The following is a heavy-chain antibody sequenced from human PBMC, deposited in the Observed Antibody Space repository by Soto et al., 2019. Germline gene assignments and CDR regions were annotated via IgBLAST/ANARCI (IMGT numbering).Heavy chain of an antibody. Sequence: QVQLVQSGAELKKPRASVKVSCKASGYTFTGYYLHWVRQAPGQGLQWMGWINPNSGGTHYEQKFQGRVTMTTDTSISTAYMELSGLTSDDTAVYYCARDLLMAAAHWFDPWGQGTLVIVSS. V-gene: IGHV1-2*02. D-gene: IGHD6-13*01. CDR1: GYTFTGYY. CDR2: INPNSGGT. J-gene: IGHJ5*02. CDR3: ARDLLMAAAHWFDP.